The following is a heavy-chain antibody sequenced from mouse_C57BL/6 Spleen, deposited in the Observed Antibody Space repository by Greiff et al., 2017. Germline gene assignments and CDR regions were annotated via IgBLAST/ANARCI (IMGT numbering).Heavy chain of an antibody. J-gene: IGHJ3*01. Sequence: VQLQQSGPELVKPGASVKISCKASGYAFSSSWMNWVKQRPGKGLEWIGRIYPGDGDPNYNGKFKGKATLTADKSSSTAYMQLSSLTSEDSAVYYCARWWDGYFAYWGQGTLVTVSA. CDR3: ARWWDGYFAY. CDR1: GYAFSSSW. V-gene: IGHV1-82*01. CDR2: IYPGDGDP. D-gene: IGHD2-3*01.